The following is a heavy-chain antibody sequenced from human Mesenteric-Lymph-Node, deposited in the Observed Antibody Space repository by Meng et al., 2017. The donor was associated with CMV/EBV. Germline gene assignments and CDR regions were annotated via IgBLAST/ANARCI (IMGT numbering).Heavy chain of an antibody. Sequence: SETLSLTCTVSGGSISSSSYYWGWIRQPPGKGLEWIGSIYYSGSTYYNPSLKSRVTISVDTSKNQFSLKLSSVTAADTAVYYCARDPLSRQTNWFDPWGQGTLVTVSS. J-gene: IGHJ5*02. CDR3: ARDPLSRQTNWFDP. CDR1: GGSISSSSYY. D-gene: IGHD3-9*01. V-gene: IGHV4-39*02. CDR2: IYYSGST.